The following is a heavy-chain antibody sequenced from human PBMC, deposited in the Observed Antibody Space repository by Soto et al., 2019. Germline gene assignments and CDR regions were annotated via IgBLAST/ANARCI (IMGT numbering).Heavy chain of an antibody. CDR2: ISSGGGTT. J-gene: IGHJ6*01. CDR1: GFSFRNYA. D-gene: IGHD3-3*01. CDR3: AKLKGGLGRFYGMDA. Sequence: DEQLVESGGGSLQPGESLRLSCAASGFSFRNYAMTWVRQSPGKGLEWVSLISSGGGTTNYADSVKGRFSISRDNSQNMLYLQMNGVRGEDTALYCCAKLKGGLGRFYGMDAWGEGTMVIVSS. V-gene: IGHV3-23*04.